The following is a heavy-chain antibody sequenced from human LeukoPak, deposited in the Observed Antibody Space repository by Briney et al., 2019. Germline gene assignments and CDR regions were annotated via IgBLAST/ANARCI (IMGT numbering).Heavy chain of an antibody. Sequence: ASVKVSCKVSGYTLTELSMHWVRQAPGKGLEWMGGFDPEDGETIYAQKFQGRVTVTEDTSTDTAYMELSSLRSEDTAIYYCITDGVVWGQGTLVTVSS. CDR2: FDPEDGET. V-gene: IGHV1-24*01. D-gene: IGHD3-3*01. J-gene: IGHJ4*02. CDR3: ITDGVV. CDR1: GYTLTELS.